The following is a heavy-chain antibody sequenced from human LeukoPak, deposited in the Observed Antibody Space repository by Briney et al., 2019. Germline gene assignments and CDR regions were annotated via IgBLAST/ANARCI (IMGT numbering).Heavy chain of an antibody. CDR2: ISVSDDST. V-gene: IGHV3-23*01. CDR3: ARDRYCVSTYSPYDC. J-gene: IGHJ4*02. Sequence: GGSLRLSCAASGFTSSDYTMNWVRQSPGKGLEWVSGISVSDDSTYYADSVKGRFTISRDTSNNMLYLQMNSLRAEDTAVYYCARDRYCVSTYSPYDCWGQGTPVTVSS. D-gene: IGHD2-2*01. CDR1: GFTSSDYT.